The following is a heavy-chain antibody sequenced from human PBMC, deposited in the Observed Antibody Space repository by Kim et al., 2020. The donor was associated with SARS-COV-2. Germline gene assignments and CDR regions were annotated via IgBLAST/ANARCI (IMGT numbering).Heavy chain of an antibody. CDR1: GFTFSSYG. CDR2: ISYDGSNK. V-gene: IGHV3-30*18. Sequence: GGSLRLSCAASGFTFSSYGMHWVRQAPGKGLEWVAVISYDGSNKYYADSVKGRFTISRDNSKNTLYLQMNSLRAEDTAVYYCAKDHQITMVRGVIMPFD. CDR3: AKDHQITMVRGVIMPFD. J-gene: IGHJ4*01. D-gene: IGHD3-10*01.